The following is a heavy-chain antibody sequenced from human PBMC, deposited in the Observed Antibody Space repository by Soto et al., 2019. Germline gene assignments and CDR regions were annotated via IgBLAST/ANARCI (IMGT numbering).Heavy chain of an antibody. CDR2: IYYSGST. J-gene: IGHJ6*02. Sequence: QVQLQESGPGLVKPSQTLSLTCTVSGGSISSGGYYWSWIRQHPGKGLEWIGYIYYSGSTYYNPSLKSRFTISVDTSKNQFSLKLSSVTAADTAVYYCARGGSDTAMVNTNYYFYGMDVWGQGTTVTVSS. CDR3: ARGGSDTAMVNTNYYFYGMDV. D-gene: IGHD5-18*01. CDR1: GGSISSGGYY. V-gene: IGHV4-31*03.